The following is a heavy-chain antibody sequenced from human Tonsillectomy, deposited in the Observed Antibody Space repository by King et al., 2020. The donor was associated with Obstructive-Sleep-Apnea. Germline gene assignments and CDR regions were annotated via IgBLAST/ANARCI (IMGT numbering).Heavy chain of an antibody. D-gene: IGHD6-6*01. V-gene: IGHV3-21*05. J-gene: IGHJ4*02. CDR3: AKDNSNWSFDY. Sequence: VQLVEAGGGVVKPGGSLRLSCAASVCTFSSYGMNWFRQAPGKGLEWVSYIRSSGSYAYYADTVKGRFSVSRDNSKNALFLQMNNLSAEDTAVYYCAKDNSNWSFDYWGQGILVTVSS. CDR1: VCTFSSYG. CDR2: IRSSGSYA.